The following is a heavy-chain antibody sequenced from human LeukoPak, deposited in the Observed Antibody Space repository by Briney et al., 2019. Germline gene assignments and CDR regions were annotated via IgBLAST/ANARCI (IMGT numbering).Heavy chain of an antibody. CDR1: GYTFTSYY. J-gene: IGHJ4*02. CDR2: INPSGGST. V-gene: IGHV1-46*01. D-gene: IGHD2-2*01. CDR3: ARDRPIVVVPAASLDY. Sequence: ASVKVSCKASGYTFTSYYMHWVRQAHGQGLEWMGIINPSGGSTSYAQKFQGRVTMTRDTSTSTVYMELSSLRSEDTAVYYCARDRPIVVVPAASLDYWGQGTLVTVSS.